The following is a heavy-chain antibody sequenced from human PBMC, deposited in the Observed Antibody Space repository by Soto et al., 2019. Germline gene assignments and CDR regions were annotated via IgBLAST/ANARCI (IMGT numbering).Heavy chain of an antibody. J-gene: IGHJ4*02. CDR1: GYSFTSYW. CDR3: GKLGGLVTTPLDN. Sequence: GESLKISCKASGYSFTSYWITWVRQMPGKGLEYMGRIEPRDSYTNYRPPFQGHVTISADKSISTAYLQWSSLKASDTAMYYCGKLGGLVTTPLDNWGQGTLVTVSS. V-gene: IGHV5-10-1*01. CDR2: IEPRDSYT. D-gene: IGHD3-10*01.